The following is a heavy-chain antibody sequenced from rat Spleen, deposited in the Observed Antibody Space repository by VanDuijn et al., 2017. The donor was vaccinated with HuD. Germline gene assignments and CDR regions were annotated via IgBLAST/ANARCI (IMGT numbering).Heavy chain of an antibody. J-gene: IGHJ3*01. V-gene: IGHV5S13*01. CDR2: ISTGGDIT. D-gene: IGHD1-11*01. CDR1: GFIFSDYD. Sequence: EVQLVESGGGLVQPGRSLKLSCAASGFIFSDYDMAWVRQAPPKGLEWIASISTGGDITYYRSSVKGRFTISRDDAKNTQYLQMDSLGSEDTATYYCTRHGGLRNWFAYWGQGTLVTVSS. CDR3: TRHGGLRNWFAY.